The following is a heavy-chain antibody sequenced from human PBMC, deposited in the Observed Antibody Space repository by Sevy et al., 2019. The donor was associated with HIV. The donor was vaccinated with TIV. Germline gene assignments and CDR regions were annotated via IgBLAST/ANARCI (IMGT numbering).Heavy chain of an antibody. J-gene: IGHJ4*02. CDR1: GYTLSQIS. V-gene: IGHV1-24*01. CDR2: FDPEDGET. CDR3: STTKEYYDSSGSPFDS. Sequence: ASVKVSCKVSGYTLSQISMHWVRQAPGKGLEWMGSFDPEDGETIYAQKFQARATMTEDTSTDTAYMELSSLRSDDTAVYYVSTTKEYYDSSGSPFDSWGQGTLVTVSS. D-gene: IGHD3-22*01.